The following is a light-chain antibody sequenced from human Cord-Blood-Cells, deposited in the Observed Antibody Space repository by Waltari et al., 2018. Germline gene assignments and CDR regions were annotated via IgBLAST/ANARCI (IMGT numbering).Light chain of an antibody. CDR2: GAS. J-gene: IGKJ3*01. V-gene: IGKV4-1*01. CDR3: QQYYSTPPFT. Sequence: DIVMTQSPDSLAVSLGERATINCKSSQSVLYSSNNKNYLAWYQQKPGQPPKLLTYGASTRESGVPDRFSGSGSGTDFTLTISSLQAEDVAVYYCQQYYSTPPFTFGPGTKVDIK. CDR1: QSVLYSSNNKNY.